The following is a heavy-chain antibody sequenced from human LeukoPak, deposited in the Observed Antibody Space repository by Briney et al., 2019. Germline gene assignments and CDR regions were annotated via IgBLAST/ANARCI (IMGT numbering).Heavy chain of an antibody. V-gene: IGHV3-23*01. D-gene: IGHD1-1*01. CDR1: GFTFNSYA. CDR2: ISGSAVTT. CDR3: ATWNHIST. Sequence: GGSLRLSCAASGFTFNSYAMSWVRQAPGKGLQWVSAISGSAVTTYYADSVKGRFTISRDNSKNTLYLQMNSLRAEDTAVYYCATWNHISTWGQGTLVTVSS. J-gene: IGHJ4*02.